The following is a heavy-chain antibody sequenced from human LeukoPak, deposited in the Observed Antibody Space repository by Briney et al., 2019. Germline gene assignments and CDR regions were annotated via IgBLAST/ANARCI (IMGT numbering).Heavy chain of an antibody. Sequence: GRSLRLSCAASGFTFSSYAMHWVRQAPGKGLEWVAVISYDGSNKYYADSVKGRFTISRDNSKNTLYLQMNSLRAEDTAVYYCARGGLKLRYFDWYQAPPFVYFDYWGQGTLVTVSS. CDR3: ARGGLKLRYFDWYQAPPFVYFDY. CDR2: ISYDGSNK. D-gene: IGHD3-9*01. V-gene: IGHV3-30-3*01. CDR1: GFTFSSYA. J-gene: IGHJ4*02.